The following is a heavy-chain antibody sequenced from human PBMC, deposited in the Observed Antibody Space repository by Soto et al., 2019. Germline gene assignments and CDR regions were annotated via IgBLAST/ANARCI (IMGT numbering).Heavy chain of an antibody. Sequence: QVQLVQSGAEVKKPGASVKVSCKASGNTFTSYGISWVRQAPGQGLEWMGWISAYNGNTNYAQKLQGRVTMTTDTSTSTAYMELRSLRSDDTAVYYCARRCSSTSCYGWENWFDPWGQGTLVTVSS. CDR2: ISAYNGNT. D-gene: IGHD2-2*01. CDR3: ARRCSSTSCYGWENWFDP. J-gene: IGHJ5*02. CDR1: GNTFTSYG. V-gene: IGHV1-18*01.